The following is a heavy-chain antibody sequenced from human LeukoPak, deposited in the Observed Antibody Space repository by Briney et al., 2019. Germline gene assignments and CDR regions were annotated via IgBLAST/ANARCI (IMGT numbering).Heavy chain of an antibody. D-gene: IGHD3-22*01. V-gene: IGHV3-23*01. CDR3: AKDRPPYYDSSGHPSGHFDY. J-gene: IGHJ4*02. CDR2: ISGSGGST. CDR1: GFTFSSYA. Sequence: GGSLRLSCAASGFTFSSYAMSWVRQAPGKGLEWVSAISGSGGSTYYAGSVKGRLTISRDNSKNTLYLQMNSLRAEDTAVYYCAKDRPPYYDSSGHPSGHFDYWGQGTLVTVSS.